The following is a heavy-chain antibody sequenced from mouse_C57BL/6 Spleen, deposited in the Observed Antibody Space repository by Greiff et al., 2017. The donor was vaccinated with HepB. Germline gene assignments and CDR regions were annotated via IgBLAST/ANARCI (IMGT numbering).Heavy chain of an antibody. CDR2: SYPRSGNT. CDR3: ARRYYGSSYVPFDY. Sequence: VQLQQSGAELARPGASVKLSCKASGYTFTSYGISWVKQRTGQGLEWIGESYPRSGNTYYNEKFKGKATLTADKSSSPAYMDLRSLTSEDSAVYFCARRYYGSSYVPFDYWGQGTTLTVSS. D-gene: IGHD1-1*01. V-gene: IGHV1-81*01. J-gene: IGHJ2*01. CDR1: GYTFTSYG.